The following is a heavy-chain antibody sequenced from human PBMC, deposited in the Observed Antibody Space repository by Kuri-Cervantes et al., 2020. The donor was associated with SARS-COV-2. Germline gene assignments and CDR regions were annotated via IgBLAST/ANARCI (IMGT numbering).Heavy chain of an antibody. CDR3: ARDPEYSSGWYEGGYYFDY. CDR1: GFTFSSYA. CDR2: ISYDGSNK. Sequence: GESLKISCAASGFTFSSYAMHWVRQAPGKGLEWVAVISYDGSNKYYADSVKGRFTISRDNSKNTLYLQMNSLRAEDTAVYYCARDPEYSSGWYEGGYYFDYWGQGTLVTVSS. J-gene: IGHJ4*02. V-gene: IGHV3-30-3*01. D-gene: IGHD6-19*01.